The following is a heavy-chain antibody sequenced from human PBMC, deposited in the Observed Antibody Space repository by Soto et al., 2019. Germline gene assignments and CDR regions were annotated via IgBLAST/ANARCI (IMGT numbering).Heavy chain of an antibody. Sequence: EVQLLESGGGFVQPGESLRLSCAASGFTFSLSAMSWVRQAPGRGLDWVSSLSGGGSTTDYADSVKGRFTISRDNSKNTVHLQMNSLRAEDTAVYYCAKGPEYDILPGCDSWGQGALVTVSS. V-gene: IGHV3-23*01. CDR3: AKGPEYDILPGCDS. J-gene: IGHJ4*02. CDR1: GFTFSLSA. D-gene: IGHD3-9*01. CDR2: LSGGGSTT.